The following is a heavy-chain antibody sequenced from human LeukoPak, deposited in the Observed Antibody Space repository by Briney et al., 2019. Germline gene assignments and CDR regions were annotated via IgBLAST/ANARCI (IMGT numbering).Heavy chain of an antibody. D-gene: IGHD3-22*01. V-gene: IGHV3-11*01. CDR2: ISSSGSTI. J-gene: IGHJ5*02. CDR1: GFTFSDYY. Sequence: PGGSLRLSCTASGFTFSDYYMSWIRQAPGKGLEWVSYISSSGSTIYYGDSVKGRFTMSRDNAKNSLYLQMNSLRAEDTAVYYCARDYYDSSGYYYDVGWFDPWGQGTLVTVSS. CDR3: ARDYYDSSGYYYDVGWFDP.